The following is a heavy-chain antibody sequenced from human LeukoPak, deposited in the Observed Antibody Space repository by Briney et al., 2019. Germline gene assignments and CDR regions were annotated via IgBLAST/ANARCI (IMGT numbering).Heavy chain of an antibody. Sequence: GGSLRLSCAAYGFTFSNYWMHWVRQAPGKGLVWVSRINSDGINTSYADSVKGRFTISRDNAKNTLNLQMNSLRAEDTAVYYCAKEAHYYDTYYYFDYWGQGTLVTVSS. CDR3: AKEAHYYDTYYYFDY. J-gene: IGHJ4*02. CDR1: GFTFSNYW. V-gene: IGHV3-74*01. CDR2: INSDGINT. D-gene: IGHD3-22*01.